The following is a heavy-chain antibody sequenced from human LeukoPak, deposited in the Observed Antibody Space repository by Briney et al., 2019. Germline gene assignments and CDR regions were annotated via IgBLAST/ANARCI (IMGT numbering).Heavy chain of an antibody. D-gene: IGHD1-26*01. CDR3: AKDGGLYSGSSDY. CDR2: ISYDGSNK. J-gene: IGHJ4*02. CDR1: GFTFSSYG. V-gene: IGHV3-30*18. Sequence: PGGSLRLSCAASGFTFSSYGMHWVRQAPGKGLEWVAVISYDGSNKYYADSVRGRFTISRDNAQNTLYLQMNSLRDDDRAVYYCAKDGGLYSGSSDYWGQGTLVTVSS.